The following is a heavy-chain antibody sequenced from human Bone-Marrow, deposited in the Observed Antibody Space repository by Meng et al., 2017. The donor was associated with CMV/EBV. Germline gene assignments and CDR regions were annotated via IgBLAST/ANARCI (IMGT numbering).Heavy chain of an antibody. Sequence: ASVKVSCKASGYSFTGYYIYWVRQVPRHGLEWMGWINPNSGGTNYAQKFQGRVTMTRDTSISTAYMELSRLRSDDTAVYYCARESSDHTDKADYWGQGTLVTVSS. CDR3: ARESSDHTDKADY. CDR2: INPNSGGT. D-gene: IGHD3-22*01. V-gene: IGHV1-2*02. CDR1: GYSFTGYY. J-gene: IGHJ4*02.